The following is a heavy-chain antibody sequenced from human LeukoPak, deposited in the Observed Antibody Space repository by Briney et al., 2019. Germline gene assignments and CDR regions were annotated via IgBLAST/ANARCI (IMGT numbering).Heavy chain of an antibody. CDR3: ARERGYSGYGGYFDY. D-gene: IGHD5-12*01. CDR1: GFTFSSYA. J-gene: IGHJ4*02. V-gene: IGHV3-30-3*01. CDR2: ISYDGSNK. Sequence: PGRSLRLSCAASGFTFSSYALYWVRQAPGKGLEWVAVISYDGSNKYYADSVKGRFTISRDNSKNTLYLQMNSLRAEDTAVYYCARERGYSGYGGYFDYWGQGTLVTVSS.